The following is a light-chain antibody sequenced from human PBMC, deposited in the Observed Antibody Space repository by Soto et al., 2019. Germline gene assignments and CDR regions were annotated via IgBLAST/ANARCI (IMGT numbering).Light chain of an antibody. CDR3: QQHGQWPIT. CDR2: GIS. J-gene: IGKJ5*01. Sequence: EMVLTQSPATLSLAPGERVTLSCRASESVSTNLAWYQQKAGQAPRLLIYGISKRATDIPDRFSGSGSGTEFTLTISSLQPEDFATYYCQQHGQWPITFGQGTRLEIK. V-gene: IGKV3D-15*01. CDR1: ESVSTN.